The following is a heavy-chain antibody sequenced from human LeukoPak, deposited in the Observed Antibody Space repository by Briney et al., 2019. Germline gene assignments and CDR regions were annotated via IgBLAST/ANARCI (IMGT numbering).Heavy chain of an antibody. CDR3: ARQAVGYSSSWYTFDY. D-gene: IGHD6-13*01. V-gene: IGHV4-59*08. CDR1: GGSISSYY. CDR2: IYYSGST. Sequence: SETLSLTCTVSGGSISSYYWSWIRQPPGKGLEWIGYIYYSGSTNYNPSLKSRVTISVDTSKNQFSLKLSSVTAADTAVYYCARQAVGYSSSWYTFDYWGQGTLVTVSS. J-gene: IGHJ4*02.